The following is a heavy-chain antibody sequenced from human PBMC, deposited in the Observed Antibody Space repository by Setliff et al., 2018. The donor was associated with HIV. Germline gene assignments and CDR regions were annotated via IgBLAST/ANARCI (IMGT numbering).Heavy chain of an antibody. CDR2: IIPTVGPV. J-gene: IGHJ4*02. CDR1: XGTFSSFA. D-gene: IGHD3-16*01. Sequence: SVKVSCKASXGTFSSFAFNWVRQAPGQVLEXMGDIIPTVGPVHYEQKFQGXXXXTADDSTRTVYMELSSLRSEDTALYYCARDYVLRGTSLGYWGQGTXXTVSS. CDR3: ARDYVLRGTSLGY. V-gene: IGHV1-69*13.